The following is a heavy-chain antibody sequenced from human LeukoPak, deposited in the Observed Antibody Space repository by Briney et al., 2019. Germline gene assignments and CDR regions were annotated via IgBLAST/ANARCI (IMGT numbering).Heavy chain of an antibody. CDR3: ARDSPPARPYYYYYYMDV. CDR2: IKQDGSEK. D-gene: IGHD6-6*01. CDR1: GFTFSSYW. J-gene: IGHJ6*03. V-gene: IGHV3-7*01. Sequence: QFGGSLRLSCAASGFTFSSYWMSWVRQAPGKGLEWVANIKQDGSEKYYVDSVKGRFTISRDNAKNSLYLQMNSLRAEDTAVYYCARDSPPARPYYYYYYMDVWGKGTTVTVSS.